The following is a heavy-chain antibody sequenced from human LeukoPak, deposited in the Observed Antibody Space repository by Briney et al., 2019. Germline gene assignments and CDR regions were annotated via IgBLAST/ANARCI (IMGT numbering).Heavy chain of an antibody. CDR2: ISGSGGST. D-gene: IGHD3-10*01. CDR1: GFTFSSYA. V-gene: IGHV3-23*01. CDR3: AKSQGYYYGSGASYYYYGMDV. J-gene: IGHJ6*02. Sequence: GGSLRLSCAASGFTFSSYAMSWVRQAPGKGLEWVSAISGSGGSTYYADSVKGRFTISRDNSKNTLYLQMNSLRAEDTAVYYCAKSQGYYYGSGASYYYYGMDVWGQGTTVTVSS.